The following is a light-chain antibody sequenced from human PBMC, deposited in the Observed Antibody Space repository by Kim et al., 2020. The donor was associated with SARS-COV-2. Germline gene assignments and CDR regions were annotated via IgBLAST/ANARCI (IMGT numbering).Light chain of an antibody. Sequence: DIQMTQSPSSLSASVGDRVTITCRASQCIINYLAWYQQKPGKIPKLLIYAASTFQSGVPSRFSGSGSGTDFTLTISSLQPEDVATYYCQKYNCAPYTFGQGTKLEI. CDR2: AAS. V-gene: IGKV1-27*01. CDR3: QKYNCAPYT. CDR1: QCIINY. J-gene: IGKJ2*01.